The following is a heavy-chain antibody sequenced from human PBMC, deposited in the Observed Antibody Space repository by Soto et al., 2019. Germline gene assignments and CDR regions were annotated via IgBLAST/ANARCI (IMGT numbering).Heavy chain of an antibody. CDR2: ISWNSGSI. Sequence: GGSLRLSCAASGFTFDDYAMHWVRQAPGKGLEWVSGISWNSGSIGYADSVKGRFTISRDNAKNSLYLQMNSLRAEDTALYYCAKADIIAVAPWAFDIWGQGTMVTVSS. CDR1: GFTFDDYA. J-gene: IGHJ3*02. V-gene: IGHV3-9*01. D-gene: IGHD6-19*01. CDR3: AKADIIAVAPWAFDI.